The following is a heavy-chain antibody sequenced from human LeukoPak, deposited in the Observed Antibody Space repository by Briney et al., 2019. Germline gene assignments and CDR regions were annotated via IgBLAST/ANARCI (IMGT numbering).Heavy chain of an antibody. CDR2: IDPSDSYT. Sequence: GESLKISCKGSGYSFTSYWISWVRQMPGKGLEWMGTIDPSDSYTNYSPSFQGHVTISADKSISTASLQWSSLKASDTAMYYCARLHYHYDSSGYFPDHWGQGTLVTVSS. CDR1: GYSFTSYW. J-gene: IGHJ4*02. V-gene: IGHV5-10-1*01. CDR3: ARLHYHYDSSGYFPDH. D-gene: IGHD3-22*01.